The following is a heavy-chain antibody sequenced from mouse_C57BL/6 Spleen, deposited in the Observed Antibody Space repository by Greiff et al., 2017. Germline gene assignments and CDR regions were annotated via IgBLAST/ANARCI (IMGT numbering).Heavy chain of an antibody. V-gene: IGHV1-18*01. Sequence: EVKLQQSGPELVKPGASVKIPCKASGYTFTDYNMDWVKQSHGKSLEWIGDINPNNGGTIYNQKFKGKATLTVDKSSSTAYMELRSLTSEDTAVYYCARWGAYGNYDAMDYWGQGTSVTVSS. CDR2: INPNNGGT. J-gene: IGHJ4*01. CDR1: GYTFTDYN. D-gene: IGHD2-1*01. CDR3: ARWGAYGNYDAMDY.